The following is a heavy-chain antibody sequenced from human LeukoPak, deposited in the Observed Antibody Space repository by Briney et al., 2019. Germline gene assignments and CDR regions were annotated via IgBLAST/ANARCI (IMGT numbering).Heavy chain of an antibody. V-gene: IGHV1-69*04. J-gene: IGHJ4*02. Sequence: SSVKVSCKASGGTFSSYTISWVRQAHGQGLEWMGRIIPILGIANYAQKFQGRVTITADKSTSTAYMELSSLRSEDTAVYYCARDDRYYYDSSGYYFGWGQGTLVTVSS. D-gene: IGHD3-22*01. CDR2: IIPILGIA. CDR1: GGTFSSYT. CDR3: ARDDRYYYDSSGYYFG.